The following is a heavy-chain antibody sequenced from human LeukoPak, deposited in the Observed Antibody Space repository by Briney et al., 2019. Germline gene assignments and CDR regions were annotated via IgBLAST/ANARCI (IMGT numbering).Heavy chain of an antibody. CDR2: INSDGSWT. CDR3: VSFYETY. V-gene: IGHV3-74*01. J-gene: IGHJ4*02. D-gene: IGHD2/OR15-2a*01. Sequence: GGSLRLSCAASGNYWVHWVRQAPGKGLVWVSHINSDGSWTSYADSVKGRFTISKDNARNTVYLQMNSLRAEDTAVYYCVSFYETYWGRGTLVTVSS. CDR1: GNYW.